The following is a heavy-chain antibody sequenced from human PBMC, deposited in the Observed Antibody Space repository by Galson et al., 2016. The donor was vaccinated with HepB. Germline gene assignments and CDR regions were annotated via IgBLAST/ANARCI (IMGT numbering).Heavy chain of an antibody. CDR3: VREVAATFRFDV. J-gene: IGHJ4*02. Sequence: SVKVSCKASGYTFAKYTVQWLRQAPGQRLEWMGWINTGDGTTKYSQKFQGRVTFTRDTSASTAYLELRSLRAEDTAVYYCVREVAATFRFDVWGPGTLVTVSS. D-gene: IGHD1-26*01. V-gene: IGHV1-3*04. CDR2: INTGDGTT. CDR1: GYTFAKYT.